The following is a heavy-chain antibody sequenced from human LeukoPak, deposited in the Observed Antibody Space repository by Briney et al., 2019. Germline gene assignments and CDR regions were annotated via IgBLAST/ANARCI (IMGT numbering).Heavy chain of an antibody. Sequence: AGSLRLACAASGFTLSSYAMSWVRQAPGKGLEWVANIKQDGSEKYYVDSVKGRFTISRDNDKNSLYLQMNSLRAEDPGVYFCERKTMTTVGLVYLHLLGRGAMVTVSS. V-gene: IGHV3-7*01. CDR1: GFTLSSYA. CDR2: IKQDGSEK. CDR3: ERKTMTTVGLVYLHL. D-gene: IGHD4-23*01. J-gene: IGHJ2*01.